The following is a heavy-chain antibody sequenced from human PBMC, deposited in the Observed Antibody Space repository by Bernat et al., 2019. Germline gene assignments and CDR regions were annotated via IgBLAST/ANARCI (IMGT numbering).Heavy chain of an antibody. CDR1: GFTFDDYG. V-gene: IGHV3-20*01. CDR3: ARDKEPGYCSGGSCYVVDY. Sequence: EVQLVESGGGVVRPGGSLRLSCAASGFTFDDYGMSWVRQAPGKGLEWVSGINWNGGSTGYADDVKGRFTISRDNAKNSLYLQMNSLRAEDTALYHCARDKEPGYCSGGSCYVVDYWGQGTLVTVSS. CDR2: INWNGGST. J-gene: IGHJ4*02. D-gene: IGHD2-15*01.